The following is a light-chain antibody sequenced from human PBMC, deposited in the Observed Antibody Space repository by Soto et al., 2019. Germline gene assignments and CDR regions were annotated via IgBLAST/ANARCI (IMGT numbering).Light chain of an antibody. J-gene: IGKJ4*01. V-gene: IGKV1-39*01. CDR2: SAS. CDR3: QQSYRLPLT. Sequence: DIQMTQSPSSLSAFVGDSVTITCHASQRISTFLNWYHQKPGKAPKLLIYSASYLQSGVPSNFSGSGSGTDFTLSIVTPQPEDFGTYFCQQSYRLPLTFGGGTKVEI. CDR1: QRISTF.